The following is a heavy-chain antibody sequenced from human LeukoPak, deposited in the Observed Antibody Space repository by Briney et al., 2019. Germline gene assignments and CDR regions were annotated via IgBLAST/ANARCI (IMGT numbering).Heavy chain of an antibody. CDR2: IYYSGST. J-gene: IGHJ4*02. V-gene: IGHV4-30-4*01. CDR3: ARRQRGYSFDY. Sequence: SQTLSLTCTVSGGSISSGDYYWSWIRQPPGKGLEWIGYIYYSGSTNYNPSLRSRVTISVDTSKNQFSLKPSSVTAADTAVYYCARRQRGYSFDYWGQGTLVTVSS. D-gene: IGHD5-12*01. CDR1: GGSISSGDYY.